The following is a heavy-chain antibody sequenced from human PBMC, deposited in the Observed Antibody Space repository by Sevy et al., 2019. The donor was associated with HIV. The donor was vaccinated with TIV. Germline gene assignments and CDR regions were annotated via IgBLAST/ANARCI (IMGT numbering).Heavy chain of an antibody. CDR2: INPNSGDT. J-gene: IGHJ4*02. CDR1: GYTFTGYY. CDR3: ARTFSGGWYVLYYFDY. D-gene: IGHD6-13*01. V-gene: IGHV1-2*02. Sequence: ASVKVSCKTSGYTFTGYYLHWLRQAPGQGLEWMGWINPNSGDTNYAQKFQGTVTMTRDTSIMTAYMELSRLRSDDTAVYYCARTFSGGWYVLYYFDYWGQGTLVTVSS.